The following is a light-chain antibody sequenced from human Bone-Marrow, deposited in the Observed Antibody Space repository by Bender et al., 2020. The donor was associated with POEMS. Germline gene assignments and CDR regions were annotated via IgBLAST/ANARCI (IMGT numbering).Light chain of an antibody. CDR3: AVWDDSLNGRV. CDR1: SSNIGAHA. Sequence: QSVLTQPPSASGTPGQRVTISCSGGSSNIGAHAVNWYQHLPGTAPKLLIYEVTERPSGVSDRFSAAKSGNTASLTISGLQSEDEADYYCAVWDDSLNGRVFGGGTKLTVL. CDR2: EVT. J-gene: IGLJ3*02. V-gene: IGLV1-44*01.